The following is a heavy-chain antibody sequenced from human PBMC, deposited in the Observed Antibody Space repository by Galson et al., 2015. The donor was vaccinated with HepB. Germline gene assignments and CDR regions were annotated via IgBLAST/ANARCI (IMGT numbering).Heavy chain of an antibody. J-gene: IGHJ4*02. Sequence: SLRLSCAGSGLTFCGAALLWVRQASGKRLEWVGRIGSKANNYATVYTESVQGRFTISRDDSKNTAYLQMNSLRTEDTAAYYCSRMGDLAGYSSSWGQGTLVTVSS. D-gene: IGHD6-13*01. CDR1: GLTFCGAA. CDR2: IGSKANNYAT. CDR3: SRMGDLAGYSSS. V-gene: IGHV3-73*01.